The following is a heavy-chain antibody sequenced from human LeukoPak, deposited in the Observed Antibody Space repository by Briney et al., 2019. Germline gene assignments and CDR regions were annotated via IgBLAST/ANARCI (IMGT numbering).Heavy chain of an antibody. CDR2: IYNTGST. J-gene: IGHJ4*02. CDR1: GGSISNYF. Sequence: SETLSLTCTVSGGSISNYFWSWIRQPPGKGLEWIGYIYNTGSTKYTPSLKNRVTISVDTSKNQFSLKLSSVTAADTAVYFCARVYSTSSFDYWGQGTLVTVSS. CDR3: ARVYSTSSFDY. V-gene: IGHV4-59*08. D-gene: IGHD6-6*01.